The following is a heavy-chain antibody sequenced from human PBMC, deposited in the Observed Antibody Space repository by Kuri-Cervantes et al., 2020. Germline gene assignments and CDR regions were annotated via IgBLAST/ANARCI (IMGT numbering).Heavy chain of an antibody. CDR3: ARVVRGRCSSTSCYVNWYFDL. CDR2: ISAFNGNT. D-gene: IGHD2-2*01. V-gene: IGHV1-18*01. J-gene: IGHJ2*01. CDR1: GYTFTSYD. Sequence: ASVKVSCKASGYTFTSYDINWVRQAPGQGLEWMGWISAFNGNTDYAQELQGRVTMTTDTSTSTAYMELRSLRSDDTAVYYCARVVRGRCSSTSCYVNWYFDLWGRGTLVTVSS.